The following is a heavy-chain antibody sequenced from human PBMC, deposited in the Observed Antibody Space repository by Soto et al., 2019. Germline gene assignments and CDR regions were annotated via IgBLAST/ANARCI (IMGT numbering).Heavy chain of an antibody. Sequence: GGSLRLSCAASGITFTKYAMAWVRQAPERGLKWVSGISDSGSGTYYAEYVKGRFTISRDNSKNTMIMQMNSLRGGVTANYYWVGDYGGLECFDRWGQGTMVIVSS. V-gene: IGHV3-23*01. D-gene: IGHD4-17*01. CDR2: ISDSGSGT. J-gene: IGHJ3*02. CDR3: VGDYGGLECFDR. CDR1: GITFTKYA.